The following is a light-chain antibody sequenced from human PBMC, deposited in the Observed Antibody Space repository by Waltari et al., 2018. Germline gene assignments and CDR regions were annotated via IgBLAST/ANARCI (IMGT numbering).Light chain of an antibody. V-gene: IGLV2-23*01. J-gene: IGLJ1*01. Sequence: QSALTQPASVSGSPGQSITIPCTGTSRDVGSYNLVPWYQQHPGKAPKLMIYEGSKRPSGVSNRFSGSKSGNTASLTISGLQAEDEADYYCCSYAGSSTFYVFGTGTKVTVL. CDR1: SRDVGSYNL. CDR2: EGS. CDR3: CSYAGSSTFYV.